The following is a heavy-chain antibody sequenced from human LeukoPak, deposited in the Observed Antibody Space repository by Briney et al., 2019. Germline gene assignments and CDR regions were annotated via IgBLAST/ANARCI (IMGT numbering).Heavy chain of an antibody. CDR1: GFTFSSYG. Sequence: PGGSLRLSCAASGFTFSSYGMHWVRQAPGKGLEWVAVIWYDGSNKYYADSVKGRFTISRDNSKNTLYLQMNSLRAEDTAVYYCAREPYYYGSGSYYAHWGQGTLVTVSS. D-gene: IGHD3-10*01. CDR3: AREPYYYGSGSYYAH. J-gene: IGHJ4*02. V-gene: IGHV3-33*01. CDR2: IWYDGSNK.